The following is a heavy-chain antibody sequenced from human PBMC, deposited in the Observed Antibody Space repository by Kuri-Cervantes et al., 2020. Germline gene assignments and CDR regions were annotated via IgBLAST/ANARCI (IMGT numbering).Heavy chain of an antibody. CDR3: ARRLVDTAMVYYYGMDV. J-gene: IGHJ6*02. Sequence: GSLRLSCTVSGGSVSSGSYYWSWIRQPPGKGLEWIGYIYYSGSTNYNPSLKSRVTISVDTSKNQFSLKLSSVTAADTAVYYCARRLVDTAMVYYYGMDVWGQGTTVTVSS. CDR2: IYYSGST. CDR1: GGSVSSGSYY. D-gene: IGHD5-18*01. V-gene: IGHV4-61*01.